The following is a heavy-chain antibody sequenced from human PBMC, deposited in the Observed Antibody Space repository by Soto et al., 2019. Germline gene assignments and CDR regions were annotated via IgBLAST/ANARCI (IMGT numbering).Heavy chain of an antibody. CDR1: GGSISSYY. D-gene: IGHD3-22*01. Sequence: SETLSLTCTVSGGSISSYYWSWIRQPPGKGLEWIGYIYYSGSTNYNPSLKSRVTISVDTSKNRFSLKLSSVTAADTAVYYCARVTCYYGSSGYYDGYYFDYWGQGTLVTVSS. V-gene: IGHV4-59*01. J-gene: IGHJ4*02. CDR3: ARVTCYYGSSGYYDGYYFDY. CDR2: IYYSGST.